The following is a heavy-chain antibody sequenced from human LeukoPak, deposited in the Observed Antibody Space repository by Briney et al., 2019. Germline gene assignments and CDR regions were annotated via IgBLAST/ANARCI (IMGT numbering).Heavy chain of an antibody. CDR2: ISGTGGST. V-gene: IGHV3-23*01. D-gene: IGHD3-22*01. Sequence: PGGSLRLSCAASRSTFRSHAMSWVRQAPGKGLEWVSTISGTGGSTYYADSVKGRFTISRDTSKNTVYLQMNSLRAEDTAVYYCAKLHYYDSSGYPYDAFDIWGQGTMVTVSS. J-gene: IGHJ3*02. CDR1: RSTFRSHA. CDR3: AKLHYYDSSGYPYDAFDI.